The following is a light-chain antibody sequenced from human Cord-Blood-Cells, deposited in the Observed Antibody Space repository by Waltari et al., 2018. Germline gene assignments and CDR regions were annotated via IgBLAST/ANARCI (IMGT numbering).Light chain of an antibody. CDR1: SRDLCGYNY. CDR3: SSYTSSSTWV. V-gene: IGLV2-14*03. CDR2: DVS. J-gene: IGLJ3*02. Sequence: QSALTQPASVSGSPGQSITISCTGTSRDLCGYNYVPWYQQHPGKAPKLMIYDVSNRPSGVSNRFSGSKSGNTASLTISGLQAEDEADYYCSSYTSSSTWVFGGGTKLTVL.